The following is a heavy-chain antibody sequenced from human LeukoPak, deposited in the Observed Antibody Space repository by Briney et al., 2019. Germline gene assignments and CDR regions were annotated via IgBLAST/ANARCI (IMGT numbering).Heavy chain of an antibody. CDR2: IYYSGST. J-gene: IGHJ4*02. V-gene: IGHV4-59*01. CDR3: ARGRVGENDY. Sequence: SETLSLTCTVSGGSISSYYWSWIRQPPREGLEWIGYIYYSGSTNYNPSLKSRVTISVDTSKNQFSLKLSSVTAADTAVYYCARGRVGENDYWGQGTLVTVSS. D-gene: IGHD1-26*01. CDR1: GGSISSYY.